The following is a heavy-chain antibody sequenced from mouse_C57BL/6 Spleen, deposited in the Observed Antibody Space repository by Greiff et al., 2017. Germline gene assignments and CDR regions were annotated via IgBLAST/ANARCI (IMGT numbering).Heavy chain of an antibody. V-gene: IGHV3-6*01. Sequence: EVKLLESGPGLVKPSQSLSLTCSVTGYSITSGYYWNWIRQFPGNKLEWMGYISYDGSNNYNPSLKNRISITRDTSKNQFFLKLNSVTTEDTATYYCARATVVAYYAMDYWGQGTSVTVSS. CDR1: GYSITSGYY. J-gene: IGHJ4*01. CDR2: ISYDGSN. CDR3: ARATVVAYYAMDY. D-gene: IGHD1-1*01.